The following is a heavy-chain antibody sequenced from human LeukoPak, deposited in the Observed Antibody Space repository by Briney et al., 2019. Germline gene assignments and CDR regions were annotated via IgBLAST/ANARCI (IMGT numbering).Heavy chain of an antibody. D-gene: IGHD2-21*01. CDR2: IYPGDSDT. CDR1: GYDFSNHW. J-gene: IGHJ4*02. Sequence: GESLKISCKGSGYDFSNHWIAWVRQMPGKGLEWMGIIYPGDSDTRYSPSFQGQVTISADKSITSAYLQWTTLKASDTATYYCAKTYCGDTCCQLGRSDSWGQGTLVTVSS. V-gene: IGHV5-51*01. CDR3: AKTYCGDTCCQLGRSDS.